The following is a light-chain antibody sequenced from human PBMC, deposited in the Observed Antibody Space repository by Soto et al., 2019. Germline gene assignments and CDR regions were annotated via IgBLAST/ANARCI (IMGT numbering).Light chain of an antibody. Sequence: QSVLTQPASVSGSPGQSITISCTGTSSDVGGFNYVSWYQQHPGEAPKLMIFEVSNRPSGVSNRFSGSKSGNTASLTISGLQAEDEADYYCSSYTSSGTYVFGTGTKVTVL. CDR1: SSDVGGFNY. CDR2: EVS. J-gene: IGLJ1*01. CDR3: SSYTSSGTYV. V-gene: IGLV2-14*01.